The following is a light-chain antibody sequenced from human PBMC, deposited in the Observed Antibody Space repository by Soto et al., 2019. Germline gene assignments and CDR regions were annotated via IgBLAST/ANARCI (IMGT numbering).Light chain of an antibody. CDR3: SSYTSSGTLV. CDR1: SSDVGGYNY. CDR2: DVS. Sequence: LTQPASVSGSPGQSITISCTGTSSDVGGYNYVSWYQQHPGKAPKLMIYDVSNWPSGVSNRFSGSKSGNTASLTISGLQAEDEADYYCSSYTSSGTLVFGTGTKVTVL. V-gene: IGLV2-14*01. J-gene: IGLJ1*01.